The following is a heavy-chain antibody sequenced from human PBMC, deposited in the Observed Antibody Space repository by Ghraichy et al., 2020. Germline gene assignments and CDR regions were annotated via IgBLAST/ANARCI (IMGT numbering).Heavy chain of an antibody. D-gene: IGHD3-10*01. CDR2: LGADGRST. V-gene: IGHV3-23*01. Sequence: GGYLRLSCAVSEFTFDGYPMTWVRQAPGKGLEWVSTLGADGRSTFYADSVKGRFTISRDKSKRTMYLQMNSLRADDTAVYYCAKEGGRLGEGAFDVWGQGTKVTVSS. CDR3: AKEGGRLGEGAFDV. J-gene: IGHJ3*01. CDR1: EFTFDGYP.